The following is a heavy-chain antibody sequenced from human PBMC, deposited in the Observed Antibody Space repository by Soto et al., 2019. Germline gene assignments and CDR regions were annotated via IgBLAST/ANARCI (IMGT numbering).Heavy chain of an antibody. CDR1: GFTFKSFA. D-gene: IGHD1-26*01. CDR3: AKDLYSGSYSSYYFHH. V-gene: IGHV3-30*18. J-gene: IGHJ4*02. Sequence: QVHLVESGGGVVQPGEALRLSCAASGFTFKSFAMHWVRQAPRKGQVRVAFISDDGSNQDFADSVKGRFTICRDNPENTVSLQISSLRPGDTAVYYCAKDLYSGSYSSYYFHHWGQGTLVTVSS. CDR2: ISDDGSNQ.